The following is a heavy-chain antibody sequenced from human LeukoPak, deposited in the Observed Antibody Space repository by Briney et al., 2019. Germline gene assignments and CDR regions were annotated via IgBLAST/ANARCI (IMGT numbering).Heavy chain of an antibody. D-gene: IGHD3-3*01. CDR3: ARGVLPYYDFWSGSDPSYYYYYMDV. J-gene: IGHJ6*03. CDR2: MNPNSGNT. CDR1: GYTFTSYD. V-gene: IGHV1-8*01. Sequence: GASVKVSCKASGYTFTSYDINWVRQATGQGLEWMGWMNPNSGNTGYAQKFQGRVTMTRNTSISTAYMELSSLRSEDTAMYYCARGVLPYYDFWSGSDPSYYYYYMDVWGKGATVTVSS.